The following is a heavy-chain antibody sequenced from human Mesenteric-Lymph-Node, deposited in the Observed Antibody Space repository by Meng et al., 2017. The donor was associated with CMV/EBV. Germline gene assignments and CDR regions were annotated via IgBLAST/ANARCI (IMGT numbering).Heavy chain of an antibody. CDR2: ISFDGSNK. CDR3: ARINDSSGYYRRSAFDN. Sequence: GESLKISCAASGFTFSSYGMHWVRQAPGKGLEWVAVISFDGSNKFYADSVKDRFTISRDNFKNTLFLLMSSLRSEDTAVYYCARINDSSGYYRRSAFDNWGQGTMVTVSS. V-gene: IGHV3-30*19. J-gene: IGHJ3*02. D-gene: IGHD3-22*01. CDR1: GFTFSSYG.